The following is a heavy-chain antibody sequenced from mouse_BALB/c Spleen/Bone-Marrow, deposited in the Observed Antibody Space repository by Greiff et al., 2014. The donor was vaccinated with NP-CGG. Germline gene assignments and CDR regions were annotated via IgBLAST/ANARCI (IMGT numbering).Heavy chain of an antibody. J-gene: IGHJ1*01. CDR1: GYTFTSYW. D-gene: IGHD1-1*01. V-gene: IGHV1-7*01. CDR2: INPSTGYT. Sequence: QVQLQQSGAELAKPGASVKMSCKASGYTFTSYWMHWVKQRPGQGLEWIGYINPSTGYTEYNQKFKDKATLTADKSSSTAYMQLSSLTSEDSAVHYCAREYYGSSGYFDVWGAGTTVTVSS. CDR3: AREYYGSSGYFDV.